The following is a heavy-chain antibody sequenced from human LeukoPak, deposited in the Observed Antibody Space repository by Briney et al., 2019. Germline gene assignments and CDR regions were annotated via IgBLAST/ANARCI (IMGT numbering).Heavy chain of an antibody. CDR1: GYSISSGYY. CDR3: ARDDSSSWYGGFDY. D-gene: IGHD6-13*01. V-gene: IGHV4-38-2*02. CDR2: IYHSGNT. J-gene: IGHJ4*02. Sequence: DTESLMCTVSGYSISSGYYWGSIRQPPGKGLDWIGMIYHSGNTYYNPSLKSRLTISIDTYKHQFSLNLSSVTAAHTSVYYCARDDSSSWYGGFDYWAQGTLATVPS.